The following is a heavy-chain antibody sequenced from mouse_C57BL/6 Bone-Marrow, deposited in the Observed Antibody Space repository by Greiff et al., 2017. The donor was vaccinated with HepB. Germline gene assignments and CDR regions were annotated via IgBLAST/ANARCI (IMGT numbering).Heavy chain of an antibody. Sequence: QVQLKQPGAELVKPGASVKMSCKASGYTFTSYWITWVKQRPGQGLEWIGDIYPGSGSTNYNEKFKSKATLTVDTSSSTAYMQLSSLTSEDSAVYYCARSTDGRACYWYFDVWGTGTTVTVSS. CDR1: GYTFTSYW. V-gene: IGHV1-55*01. CDR3: ARSTDGRACYWYFDV. D-gene: IGHD1-1*01. CDR2: IYPGSGST. J-gene: IGHJ1*03.